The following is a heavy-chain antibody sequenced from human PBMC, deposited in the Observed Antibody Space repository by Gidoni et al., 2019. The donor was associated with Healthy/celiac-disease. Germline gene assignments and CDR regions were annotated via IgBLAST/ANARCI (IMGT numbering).Heavy chain of an antibody. D-gene: IGHD6-19*01. CDR1: GYTFTSYY. CDR3: ARDVELSGGKVKPGIAVAGTAPWFDP. Sequence: QVQLVQSGAEVKKPGASVKVSCKASGYTFTSYYMHWVRQAPGQGLEWMGIINPSGGSTSYAQKFQGRVTMTRDTSTSTVYMELSSLRSEDTAVYYCARDVELSGGKVKPGIAVAGTAPWFDPWGQGTLVTVSS. J-gene: IGHJ5*02. V-gene: IGHV1-46*01. CDR2: INPSGGST.